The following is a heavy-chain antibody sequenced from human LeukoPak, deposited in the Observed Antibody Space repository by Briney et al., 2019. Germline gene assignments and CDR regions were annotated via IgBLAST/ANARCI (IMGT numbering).Heavy chain of an antibody. CDR3: ARPQEYYDFWSGYYLFDY. CDR1: GGTFSGYA. Sequence: SVKVSCKASGGTFSGYAISWVRQAPGQGLEWVGGIIPIFGTANYAQKFQGRVTITADESPSTAYMELSSLRSEDTPVYYCARPQEYYDFWSGYYLFDYWGQGTLVTVSS. J-gene: IGHJ4*02. V-gene: IGHV1-69*01. CDR2: IIPIFGTA. D-gene: IGHD3-3*01.